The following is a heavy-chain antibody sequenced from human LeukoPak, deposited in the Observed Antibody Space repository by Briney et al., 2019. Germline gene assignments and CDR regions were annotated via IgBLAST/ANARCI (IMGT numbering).Heavy chain of an antibody. Sequence: SETLSLTCTVSGGSISSGSYYWSWIRQPAGKGLEWIGRIYTSGSTNYNPSLKSRVLISLDTSKNQFSLKLSSVTAADTAVYYCARDQEDYDFWSGSHYYYMDVWGKGTTVTVSS. D-gene: IGHD3-3*01. CDR3: ARDQEDYDFWSGSHYYYMDV. V-gene: IGHV4-61*02. CDR1: GGSISSGSYY. CDR2: IYTSGST. J-gene: IGHJ6*03.